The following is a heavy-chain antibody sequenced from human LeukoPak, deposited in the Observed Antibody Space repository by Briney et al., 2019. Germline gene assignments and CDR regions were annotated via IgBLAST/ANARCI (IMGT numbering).Heavy chain of an antibody. CDR3: ARANYVWGSPMFY. Sequence: GGSLRLSCATSGFTFSTYWMSWVRQAPGKGLEWVANIKQDGGEQSYVDSVKGRFAISRDNAKNSLYLQMNSLRGEDTAVYYCARANYVWGSPMFYWGQGTLVTVSS. CDR1: GFTFSTYW. CDR2: IKQDGGEQ. D-gene: IGHD3-16*01. J-gene: IGHJ4*02. V-gene: IGHV3-7*01.